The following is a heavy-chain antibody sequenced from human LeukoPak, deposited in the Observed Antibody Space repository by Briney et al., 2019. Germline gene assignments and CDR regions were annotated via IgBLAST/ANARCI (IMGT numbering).Heavy chain of an antibody. CDR2: INHSGST. Sequence: SETLSLTCTVPGGSISSYYWSWIRQPPGKGLEWIGEINHSGSTNYNPSLKSRVTISVDTSKNQFSLKLSSVTAADTAVYYCARHKIAVAGTGYFDYWGQGTLVTVSS. J-gene: IGHJ4*02. D-gene: IGHD6-19*01. CDR3: ARHKIAVAGTGYFDY. CDR1: GGSISSYY. V-gene: IGHV4-34*01.